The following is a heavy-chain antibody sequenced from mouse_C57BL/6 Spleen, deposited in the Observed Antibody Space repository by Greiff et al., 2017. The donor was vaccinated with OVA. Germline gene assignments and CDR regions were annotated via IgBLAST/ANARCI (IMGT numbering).Heavy chain of an antibody. CDR1: GFNIKDYY. Sequence: VQLKESGAELVRPGASVKLSCTASGFNIKDYYMHWVKQRPEQGLEWIGRIDPEDGDTGYAPQLQGKATMTADTSSNTAYLQLSSLTSEDTAVYYCTTPLYYGEKDYWGQGTSVTVSS. D-gene: IGHD1-2*01. CDR2: IDPEDGDT. V-gene: IGHV14-1*01. CDR3: TTPLYYGEKDY. J-gene: IGHJ4*01.